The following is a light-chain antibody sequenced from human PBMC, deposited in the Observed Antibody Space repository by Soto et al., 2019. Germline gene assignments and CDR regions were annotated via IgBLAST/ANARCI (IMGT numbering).Light chain of an antibody. Sequence: DIQITQSPSSVSASVGDRVTITCRASQGINKWLAWYQQKPGKAPKFLIYTTSSLQSGVPSRFSGSGSGTDFTLTINNLQPEDFATYYCQQANSFPLTFGGGTKVEIK. CDR1: QGINKW. V-gene: IGKV1D-12*01. J-gene: IGKJ4*01. CDR2: TTS. CDR3: QQANSFPLT.